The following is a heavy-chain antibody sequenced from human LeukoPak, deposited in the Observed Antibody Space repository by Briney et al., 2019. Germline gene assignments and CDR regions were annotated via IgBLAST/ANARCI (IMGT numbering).Heavy chain of an antibody. CDR2: IYYSGST. J-gene: IGHJ4*02. CDR1: GGSISSSSYY. V-gene: IGHV4-39*01. Sequence: SETLSLTCTVSGGSISSSSYYWGWIRQPPGKGLEWIGSIYYSGSTYYSPSLKSRVTISVDTSKNQFSLKLSSVTAADTAVYYCARGGEYSSGWYGYWGQGTLVTVSS. CDR3: ARGGEYSSGWYGY. D-gene: IGHD6-19*01.